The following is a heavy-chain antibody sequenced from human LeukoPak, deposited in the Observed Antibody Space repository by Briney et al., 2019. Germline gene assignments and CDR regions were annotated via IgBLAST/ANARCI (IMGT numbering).Heavy chain of an antibody. J-gene: IGHJ4*02. CDR1: GGSISSYY. CDR2: IYYSGST. V-gene: IGHV4-59*12. Sequence: SETLSLTCTVSGGSISSYYWSWIRQPPGKGLEWIGFIYYSGSTNYNPSLKSRVTISADTSKNQFSLKLSSVTAADTAVYYCARGLVSGEGATRIRYFDYWGQGTLVTVSS. D-gene: IGHD1-26*01. CDR3: ARGLVSGEGATRIRYFDY.